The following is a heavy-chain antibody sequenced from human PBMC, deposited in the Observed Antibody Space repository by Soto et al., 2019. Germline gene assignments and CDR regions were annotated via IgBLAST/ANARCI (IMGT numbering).Heavy chain of an antibody. CDR3: ARVLMDMWELIAGFAY. V-gene: IGHV4-4*02. CDR2: IYHSVST. Sequence: QVQLQGSGPGLVKPSGTLSLTCAVSGGSISSSNWWSWVRQPPGRGLEWIGEIYHSVSTTYHPSLRSRATISVNQSKNQFSLKLSYVTAADTAVYYCARVLMDMWELIAGFAYWGQGTLVTVSS. CDR1: GGSISSSNW. D-gene: IGHD1-26*01. J-gene: IGHJ4*02.